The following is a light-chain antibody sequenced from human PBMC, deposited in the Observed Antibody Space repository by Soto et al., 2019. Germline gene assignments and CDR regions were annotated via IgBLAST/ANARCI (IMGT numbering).Light chain of an antibody. CDR3: QQYNAYPLT. J-gene: IGKJ4*02. Sequence: DIQMTQSPSPLSASVGDRVTITCRASQSISTWLAWYQQKPGKAPKLLIYKASSLEGGVPSRFSGSGSGTEFNITINSLQPDDFATYYCQQYNAYPLTFGGGTTVEIK. CDR2: KAS. CDR1: QSISTW. V-gene: IGKV1-5*03.